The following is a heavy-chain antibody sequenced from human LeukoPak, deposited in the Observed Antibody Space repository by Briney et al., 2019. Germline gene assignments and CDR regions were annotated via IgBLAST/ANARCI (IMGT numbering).Heavy chain of an antibody. J-gene: IGHJ5*02. Sequence: GGSLRLSCAASGFTFSSYAMSWVRQSPGKGLEWVSSISPSGGSTYYADSVKGRFTISRDNSKDTLYLQMTSLRAEDTAVYYCARDLGSGWYHWFDPWGQGTLVTVSS. CDR3: ARDLGSGWYHWFDP. CDR1: GFTFSSYA. D-gene: IGHD6-19*01. V-gene: IGHV3-23*01. CDR2: ISPSGGST.